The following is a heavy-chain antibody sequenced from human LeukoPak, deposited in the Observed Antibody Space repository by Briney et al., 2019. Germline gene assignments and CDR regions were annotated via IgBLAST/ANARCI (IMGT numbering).Heavy chain of an antibody. J-gene: IGHJ6*03. Sequence: PGGSLRLSCAASGFTFSSYAMSWVRQAPGKGLEWVGRIKSKTDGGTTDYAAPVKGRFTISRDDSKNTLYLQMNSLKTEDTAVYYCTTAPHILTGYYSYYYYMDVWGKGTTVTVSS. CDR2: IKSKTDGGTT. D-gene: IGHD3-9*01. V-gene: IGHV3-15*01. CDR3: TTAPHILTGYYSYYYYMDV. CDR1: GFTFSSYA.